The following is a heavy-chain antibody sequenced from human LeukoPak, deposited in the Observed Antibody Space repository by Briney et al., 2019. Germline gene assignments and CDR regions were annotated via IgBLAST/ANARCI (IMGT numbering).Heavy chain of an antibody. CDR3: ARTSSYYSYYMDV. CDR2: IYYSGST. J-gene: IGHJ6*03. V-gene: IGHV4-59*01. Sequence: SETLSLTCTVSGGSISSYYWSWIRQPPGKGLEWIGYIYYSGSTNYKSSLKSRVTISVDTSKNQFSLKLSSVTAADTAVYYCARTSSYYSYYMDVWGKGTTVTVS. CDR1: GGSISSYY.